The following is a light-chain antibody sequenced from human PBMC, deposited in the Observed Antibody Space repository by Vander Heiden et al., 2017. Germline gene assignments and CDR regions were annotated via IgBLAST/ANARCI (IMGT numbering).Light chain of an antibody. Sequence: QSALTQPASVSGSPGPSITISCTGTTSDIGGFDFVSWYQQHPGKAPNLLIFEVTNRPSGVSSRFSGSKSGSTASLTISGLQADDEAYYYCTSYTTNTTPLFGGGTKLTVL. CDR3: TSYTTNTTPL. V-gene: IGLV2-14*01. CDR2: EVT. J-gene: IGLJ2*01. CDR1: TSDIGGFDF.